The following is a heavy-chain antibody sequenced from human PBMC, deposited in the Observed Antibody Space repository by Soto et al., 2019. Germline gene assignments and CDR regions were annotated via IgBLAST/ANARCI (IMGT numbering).Heavy chain of an antibody. D-gene: IGHD2-21*01. J-gene: IGHJ5*02. CDR3: AADLGPPYDSNNWFDP. CDR1: GFIFSHAW. CDR2: VKNNGGAT. Sequence: VQLEESGGDLVKPGRSLRLSCAASGFIFSHAWFHWVRQPPGKGLELVGRVKNNGGATDYAPSVKGRFIISRDDSKDMVYLQMSSLRTEDTAIYYCAADLGPPYDSNNWFDPWGQGTLVTVSS. V-gene: IGHV3-15*07.